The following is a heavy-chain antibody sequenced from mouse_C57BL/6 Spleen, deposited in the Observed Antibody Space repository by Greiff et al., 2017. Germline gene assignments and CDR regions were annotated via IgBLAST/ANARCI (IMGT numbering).Heavy chain of an antibody. Sequence: EVQLVESGGGLVKPGGSLKLSCAASGFTFSSYAMSWVRQTPEKRLEWVATISDGGSYTYYPDNVKGRFTISRDNAKNNLYLQMRHLKSEDTAMYYCARGGLGRDCFDYWGQGTTRTVSS. D-gene: IGHD4-1*01. V-gene: IGHV5-4*01. CDR3: ARGGLGRDCFDY. CDR2: ISDGGSYT. J-gene: IGHJ2*01. CDR1: GFTFSSYA.